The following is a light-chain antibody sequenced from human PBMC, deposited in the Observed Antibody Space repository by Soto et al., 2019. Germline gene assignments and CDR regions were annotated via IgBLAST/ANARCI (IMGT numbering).Light chain of an antibody. J-gene: IGLJ2*01. V-gene: IGLV1-40*01. Sequence: QSVLTQPPSVSGAPGQTVKISCTGSSSNIGAGYDVHWYQQLPGTAPKLLIYSNNQRPSGVPDRFSGSKSGTSASLAISGLQSEDEADYYCAAWDDSLNGVVFGGGTKVTVL. CDR1: SSNIGAGYD. CDR2: SNN. CDR3: AAWDDSLNGVV.